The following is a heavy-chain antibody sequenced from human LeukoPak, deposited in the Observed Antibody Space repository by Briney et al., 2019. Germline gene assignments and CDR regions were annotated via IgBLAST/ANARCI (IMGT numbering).Heavy chain of an antibody. D-gene: IGHD3-22*01. Sequence: PSETLSLTCTVSGGSIRTYYWSWIRQPPGRGLEWIGYIFYSGTTNYNPSLKSRVTISVDTSKNQFSLKLTSVTAADTAVYYCARDWTSGFHSLDYWGQGTLVTVSS. V-gene: IGHV4-59*01. J-gene: IGHJ4*02. CDR3: ARDWTSGFHSLDY. CDR2: IFYSGTT. CDR1: GGSIRTYY.